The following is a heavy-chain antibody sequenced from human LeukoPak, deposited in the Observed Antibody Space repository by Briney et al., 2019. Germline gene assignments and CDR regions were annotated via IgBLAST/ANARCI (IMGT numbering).Heavy chain of an antibody. CDR3: ARDEGGGGY. CDR1: GGAFSGYY. CDR2: INHSGST. Sequence: SETLSLTCAVYGGAFSGYYWGWIRPPPGKGLEWIGEINHSGSTNYNPSLKSRITISEDTSKNQVSLKLSSVTAADTAVYYCARDEGGGGYWGQGTLVTVSS. D-gene: IGHD3-10*01. V-gene: IGHV4-34*01. J-gene: IGHJ4*02.